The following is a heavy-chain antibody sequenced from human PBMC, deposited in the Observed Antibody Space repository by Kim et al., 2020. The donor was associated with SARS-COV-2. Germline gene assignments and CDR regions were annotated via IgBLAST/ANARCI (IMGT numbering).Heavy chain of an antibody. D-gene: IGHD6-13*01. CDR3: VGSADPGIAAAGDY. V-gene: IGHV3-20*01. Sequence: YADSVKGRFTISRDNAKNSLYLQMNSLRAEDTALYHCVGSADPGIAAAGDYWGQGTLVTVSS. J-gene: IGHJ4*02.